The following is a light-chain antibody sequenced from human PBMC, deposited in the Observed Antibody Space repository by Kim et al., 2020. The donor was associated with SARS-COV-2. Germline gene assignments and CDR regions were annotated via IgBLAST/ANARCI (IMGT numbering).Light chain of an antibody. CDR1: RSDVSGINS. CDR2: DVS. Sequence: ITCSSTVARSDVSGINSVSWYQQHPGKAPKLMIFDVSNRPSGVSNRFSGSKSGNTASLTISGLQAEDEADYYCSSYTSSSTLDVFGTGTKVTVL. V-gene: IGLV2-14*03. CDR3: SSYTSSSTLDV. J-gene: IGLJ1*01.